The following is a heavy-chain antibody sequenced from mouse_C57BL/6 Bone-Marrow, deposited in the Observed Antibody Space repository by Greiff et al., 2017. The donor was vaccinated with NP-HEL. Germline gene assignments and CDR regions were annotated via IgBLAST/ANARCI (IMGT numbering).Heavy chain of an antibody. D-gene: IGHD2-2*01. V-gene: IGHV5-4*01. J-gene: IGHJ2*01. CDR3: ARDLGGVTTRYFDY. CDR1: GFTFSSYA. CDR2: ISDGGSYT. Sequence: EVQLVESGGGLVKPGGSLKLSCAASGFTFSSYAMSWVRQTPEKRLEWVATISDGGSYTYYPDNVKGRFTISRDNAKNNLYLQMSHLKAEDTAMYYCARDLGGVTTRYFDYWGQGTTLTVSS.